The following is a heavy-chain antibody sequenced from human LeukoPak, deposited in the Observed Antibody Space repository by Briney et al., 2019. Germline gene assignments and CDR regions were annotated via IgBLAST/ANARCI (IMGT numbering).Heavy chain of an antibody. CDR3: ARDYFDSTNYPQTYYYYYMDV. Sequence: PGGSLRLSCAASGFAFSTYSMIWVRQAPGKGLEWVASISSTSTFIYSADSVKGRFTISRDTAENSLFLQMNSLRAEDTAIYYCARDYFDSTNYPQTYYYYYMDVWGKGTTVTVSS. CDR1: GFAFSTYS. CDR2: ISSTSTFI. J-gene: IGHJ6*03. D-gene: IGHD3-22*01. V-gene: IGHV3-21*01.